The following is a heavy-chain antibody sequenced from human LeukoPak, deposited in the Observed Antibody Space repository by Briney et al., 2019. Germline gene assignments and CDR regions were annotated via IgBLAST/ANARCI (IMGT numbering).Heavy chain of an antibody. J-gene: IGHJ6*02. D-gene: IGHD1-26*01. CDR1: GFTFSSYA. CDR2: ISYDGSNK. V-gene: IGHV3-30-3*01. CDR3: ARVAGATPNEYYSGMDV. Sequence: PGRSLRLSCAASGFTFSSYAMHWVRQAPGKGLEWVAGISYDGSNKYYADSVKGRFTTSRDNSKNTLYLQMNSLRAEDTAVYYCARVAGATPNEYYSGMDVWGQGTTVTVSS.